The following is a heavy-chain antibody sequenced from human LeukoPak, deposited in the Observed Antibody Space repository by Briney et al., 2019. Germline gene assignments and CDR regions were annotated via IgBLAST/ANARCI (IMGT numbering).Heavy chain of an antibody. Sequence: GASVKVSCKASGYTFTAYYMHWVRQAPGQGLEWMGRINPNSGGTNYAQKFQGRVTMTRDTSISTAYMELSRLRSDDTAVYYCARDLMGYGDYVSDYWGQGTLVTVSS. V-gene: IGHV1-2*06. CDR1: GYTFTAYY. D-gene: IGHD4-17*01. CDR2: INPNSGGT. J-gene: IGHJ4*02. CDR3: ARDLMGYGDYVSDY.